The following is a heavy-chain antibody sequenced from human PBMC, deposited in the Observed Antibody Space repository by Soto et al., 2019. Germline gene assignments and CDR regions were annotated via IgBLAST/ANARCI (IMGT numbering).Heavy chain of an antibody. Sequence: LRLSCAASGFTFSSYAMHWVRQAPGKGLEWVAVISYDGSNKYYADSVKGRFTISRDNSKNTLYLQMNSLRAEDTAVYYCARDQYYDSRGDYYYGMDVWGQGTTVTVSS. V-gene: IGHV3-30-3*01. CDR1: GFTFSSYA. J-gene: IGHJ6*02. CDR3: ARDQYYDSRGDYYYGMDV. CDR2: ISYDGSNK. D-gene: IGHD3-22*01.